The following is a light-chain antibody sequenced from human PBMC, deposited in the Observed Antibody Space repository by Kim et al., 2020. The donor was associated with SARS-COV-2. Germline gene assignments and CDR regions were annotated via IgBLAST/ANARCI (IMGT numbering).Light chain of an antibody. CDR1: NIETKS. CDR2: HDS. CDR3: QVWDTTSEQVI. Sequence: APGKTATSTCGGDNIETKSVHWYQQRPGQAPVLVVSHDSDRPSGIPGRFFGSNSGNTATLTISRVEVDDEADYYCQVWDTTSEQVIFGGGTQLTVL. V-gene: IGLV3-21*03. J-gene: IGLJ2*01.